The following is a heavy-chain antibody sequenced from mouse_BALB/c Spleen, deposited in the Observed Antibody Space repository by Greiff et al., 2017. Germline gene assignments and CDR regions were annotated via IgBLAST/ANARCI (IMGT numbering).Heavy chain of an antibody. CDR3: ARWSTTEAMDY. Sequence: VQLQQSAAELARPGASVKMSCKASGYTFTSYTMHWVKQRPGQGLEWIGYINPSSGYTEYNQKFKDKTTLTADKSSSTAYMQLSSLTSEDSAVYYCARWSTTEAMDYWGQGTSVTVSS. V-gene: IGHV1-4*02. CDR1: GYTFTSYT. J-gene: IGHJ4*01. D-gene: IGHD1-1*01. CDR2: INPSSGYT.